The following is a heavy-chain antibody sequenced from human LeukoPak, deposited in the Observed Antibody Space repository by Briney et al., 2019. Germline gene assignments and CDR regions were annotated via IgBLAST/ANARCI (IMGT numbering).Heavy chain of an antibody. CDR1: GYTFTGYG. V-gene: IGHV1-18*01. D-gene: IGHD3-3*01. CDR2: ISAYNSNT. CDR3: ARERSGYYIDY. Sequence: ASVKVSCKATGYTFTGYGFSWVRPPAGQGVEWMGWISAYNSNTNYGEKLQGRVTMTTDTSTSTAYMELRSLRSDDTAVYYCARERSGYYIDYWGQGTLVTVSS. J-gene: IGHJ4*02.